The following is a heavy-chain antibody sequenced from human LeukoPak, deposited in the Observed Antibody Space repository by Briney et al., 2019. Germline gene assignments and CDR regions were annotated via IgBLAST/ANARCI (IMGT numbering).Heavy chain of an antibody. CDR1: GFTFSSFA. Sequence: GGSLRLSCAASGFTFSSFAMSWVRQAPGKGLEWVSAISGSGDNTFYADSVRGRFTISRDNSKNILYLQMNSLRGEDTAIYYCAKDFQGPGYFLDHWGQGTPVTGSP. V-gene: IGHV3-23*01. D-gene: IGHD1-1*01. CDR2: ISGSGDNT. CDR3: AKDFQGPGYFLDH. J-gene: IGHJ4*02.